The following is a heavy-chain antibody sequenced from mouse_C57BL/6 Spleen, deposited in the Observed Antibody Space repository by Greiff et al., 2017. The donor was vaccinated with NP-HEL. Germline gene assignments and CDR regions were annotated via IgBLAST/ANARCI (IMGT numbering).Heavy chain of an antibody. D-gene: IGHD1-1*01. J-gene: IGHJ1*03. CDR2: ISYDGSN. Sequence: EVPLQESGPGLVKPSQSLSLSCSVTGYSITSGYYWYWIRQFPGNILEWMGFISYDGSNNYNPSLKNRISITRDTSKNQFFLKLNAVATEDTATYYCAGYYGYWYFEVWGTGTTVTVSS. V-gene: IGHV3-6*01. CDR3: AGYYGYWYFEV. CDR1: GYSITSGYY.